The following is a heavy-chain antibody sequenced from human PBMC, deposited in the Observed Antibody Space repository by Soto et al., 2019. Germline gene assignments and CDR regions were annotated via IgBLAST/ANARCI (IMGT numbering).Heavy chain of an antibody. CDR1: GFTFSTYE. J-gene: IGHJ6*02. CDR2: ISSSGSTM. V-gene: IGHV3-48*03. Sequence: EVQLVESGGGLGHPGGSLRLSCAASGFTFSTYEMNWVRQAPGKGLEWVSYISSSGSTMYYADSVKGRFTISIDNAKNSLYLQMNSLRAEDTAVYYCARDPGYGMDVWGQGTTVTVSS. CDR3: ARDPGYGMDV.